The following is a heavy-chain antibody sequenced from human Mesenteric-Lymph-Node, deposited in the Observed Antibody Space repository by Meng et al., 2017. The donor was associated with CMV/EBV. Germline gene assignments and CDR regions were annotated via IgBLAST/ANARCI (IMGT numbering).Heavy chain of an antibody. CDR1: SISSSSYY. J-gene: IGHJ4*02. CDR3: ARSRPTYSSGWSNYFDY. V-gene: IGHV4-31*02. D-gene: IGHD6-19*01. Sequence: SISSSSYYWGWIRQPPGKGLEWIGYIYYSGSTYYNPSLKSRVTISVDTSKNQFSLKLSSVTAADTAVYYCARSRPTYSSGWSNYFDYWGQGTLVTVSS. CDR2: IYYSGST.